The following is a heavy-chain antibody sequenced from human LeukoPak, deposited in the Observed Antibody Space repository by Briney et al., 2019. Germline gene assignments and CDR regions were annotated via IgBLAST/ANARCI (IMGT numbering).Heavy chain of an antibody. CDR3: ARESDYDFWSGYLYYYYMDV. J-gene: IGHJ6*03. CDR2: ISSSSSYI. CDR1: GFTFSSYS. V-gene: IGHV3-21*01. Sequence: GGSLRLSCAASGFTFSSYSMNWVRQAPGKGLEWVSSISSSSSYIYYADSVKGRFTISRDNAKNSLYLQMNSPRAEDTAVYYCARESDYDFWSGYLYYYYMDVWGKGTTVTVSS. D-gene: IGHD3-3*01.